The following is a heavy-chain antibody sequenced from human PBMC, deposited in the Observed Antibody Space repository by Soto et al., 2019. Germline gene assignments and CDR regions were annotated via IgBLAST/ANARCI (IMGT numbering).Heavy chain of an antibody. J-gene: IGHJ4*02. D-gene: IGHD2-21*02. CDR1: GFSPSTSGMG. CDR3: ARIHRLTAPIDY. Sequence: SGPTLVNPTQTLTLTCTFSGFSPSTSGMGVSWIRQPPGKALEWLALIDWDDDKYYSTSLKTRLTISKDTSKNQVVLTMTNMAPVDTATYYCARIHRLTAPIDYWGQGTLVTVSS. CDR2: IDWDDDK. V-gene: IGHV2-70*01.